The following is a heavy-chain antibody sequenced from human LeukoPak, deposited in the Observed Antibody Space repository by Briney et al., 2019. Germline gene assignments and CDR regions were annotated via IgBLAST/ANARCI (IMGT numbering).Heavy chain of an antibody. D-gene: IGHD5-24*01. CDR3: ARTRVKMETREFDY. J-gene: IGHJ4*02. V-gene: IGHV5-51*01. CDR1: GSSFTSYW. Sequence: PGASLKISCKGSGSSFTSYWIGWVRPMPGKGLEWMGIIYPGDSGTRYSPSFQGQVTISADKSISTAYLQWSSLKASDTAMYYCARTRVKMETREFDYWGQGTLVTVSS. CDR2: IYPGDSGT.